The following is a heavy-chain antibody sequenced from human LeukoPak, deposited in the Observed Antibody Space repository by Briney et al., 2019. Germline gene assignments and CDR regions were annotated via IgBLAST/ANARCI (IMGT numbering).Heavy chain of an antibody. CDR3: ARDRIWNDAGHDPFDI. CDR1: GASISSYY. CDR2: IYTSANT. D-gene: IGHD1-1*01. V-gene: IGHV4-4*07. Sequence: PSETLSLTCTVSGASISSYYWSWIRQPAGKELEWIGRIYTSANTNYSPSFKSRATISIDRSKNQFSLNLPSVTAADTAVYYCARDRIWNDAGHDPFDIWGQGTMVTVSS. J-gene: IGHJ3*02.